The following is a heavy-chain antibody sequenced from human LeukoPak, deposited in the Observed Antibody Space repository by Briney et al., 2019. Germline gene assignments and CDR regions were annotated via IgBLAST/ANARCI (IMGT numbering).Heavy chain of an antibody. CDR3: AIPSDYDILTGYYKAVDY. Sequence: ASVKVSCKASGYTFTGYYMHWVRQAPGQGLEWMGRINPNSGGTNYAHKFHGRVTMTRDTSITTAYMELSRLRSEDTAVYYCAIPSDYDILTGYYKAVDYWGQGTLVTVSS. V-gene: IGHV1-2*06. J-gene: IGHJ4*02. D-gene: IGHD3-9*01. CDR1: GYTFTGYY. CDR2: INPNSGGT.